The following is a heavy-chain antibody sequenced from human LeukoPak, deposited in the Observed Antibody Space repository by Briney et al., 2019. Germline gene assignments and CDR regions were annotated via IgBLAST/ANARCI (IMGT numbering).Heavy chain of an antibody. V-gene: IGHV3-23*01. CDR2: IRGSDDTT. D-gene: IGHD3-22*01. CDR3: AKAQSSGYYYSY. J-gene: IGHJ4*02. CDR1: GITFSSCA. Sequence: GGSLRLSCAASGITFSSCAMSWGRQAPGKGLGWVSAIRGSDDTTYYADSVKGRFTISRDNSKNTLYMQMNSLRAEDTAVYYCAKAQSSGYYYSYWGQGTLVTVSS.